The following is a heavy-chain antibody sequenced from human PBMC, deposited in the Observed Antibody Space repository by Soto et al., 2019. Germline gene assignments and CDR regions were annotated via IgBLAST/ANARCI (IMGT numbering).Heavy chain of an antibody. CDR1: GDSVSSNSAA. J-gene: IGHJ6*02. Sequence: SQPLSLTCAISGDSVSSNSAAWNWIRQSPSRGLEWLGRTYYRSKWYNDYAVSVKSRITINPDTSKNQFSLQLNSVTPEDTAVYYCASTNGRIAAAGTYYYYGMDVWGQGTTVTVSS. CDR3: ASTNGRIAAAGTYYYYGMDV. CDR2: TYYRSKWYN. V-gene: IGHV6-1*01. D-gene: IGHD6-13*01.